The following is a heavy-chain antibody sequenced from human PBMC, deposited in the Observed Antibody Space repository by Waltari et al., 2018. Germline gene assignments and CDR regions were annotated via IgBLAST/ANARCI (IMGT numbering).Heavy chain of an antibody. CDR2: INSSGSTK. D-gene: IGHD3-22*01. Sequence: EVQLVESGGGLVQPGGSLRLSCVASVFTFSSYERNWVRQAPGKGLGWVLYINSSGSTKYSADSVKGRFTISRDNAKNSLYLQMNSLRAEDTAVYYCARESIGGFDPWGQGTLVTVSS. CDR3: ARESIGGFDP. V-gene: IGHV3-48*03. CDR1: VFTFSSYE. J-gene: IGHJ5*02.